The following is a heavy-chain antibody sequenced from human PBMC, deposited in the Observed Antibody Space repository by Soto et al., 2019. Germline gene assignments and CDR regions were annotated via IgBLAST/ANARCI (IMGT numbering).Heavy chain of an antibody. J-gene: IGHJ5*02. Sequence: SETLSLTCTVSGGSISSYYWSWIRQPPGKGLEWIGYIYYSGSTNYNPSLKSRVTISVDTSKNQFSLKLSSVTAADTAVYYCARDVAAAENWFDPWGQGTLVTVSS. CDR1: GGSISSYY. CDR3: ARDVAAAENWFDP. CDR2: IYYSGST. D-gene: IGHD6-13*01. V-gene: IGHV4-59*01.